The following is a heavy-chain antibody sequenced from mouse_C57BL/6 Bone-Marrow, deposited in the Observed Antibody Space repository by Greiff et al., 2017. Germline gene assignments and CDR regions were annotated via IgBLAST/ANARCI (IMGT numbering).Heavy chain of an antibody. Sequence: QVQLQQSGAELMKPGASVKLSCTASGYTFTGYWIAWVKQRPGHGLEWIGAILPGSGSTNYPEKFKGKATFTADTSSNTAYMQLSRLTTEDSAIXYCARDEYYWYCDVWGTGTTVTVSS. D-gene: IGHD5-1*01. CDR1: GYTFTGYW. V-gene: IGHV1-9*01. CDR3: ARDEYYWYCDV. J-gene: IGHJ1*03. CDR2: ILPGSGST.